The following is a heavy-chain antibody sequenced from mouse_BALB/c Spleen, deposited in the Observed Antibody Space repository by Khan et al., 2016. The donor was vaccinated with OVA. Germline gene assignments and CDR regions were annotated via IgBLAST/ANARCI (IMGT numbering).Heavy chain of an antibody. V-gene: IGHV9-1*02. Sequence: QIQLVQSGPELNKPGETVKISCKASGYTFTNFGMNWVKQAPGKGLMWMGWINTYTGEPTYADDFKGRFAFSLDTSACIAYLQINNLKNEDLATYFCARVASYSYFDVWGARTTVTVSS. CDR2: INTYTGEP. CDR3: ARVASYSYFDV. J-gene: IGHJ1*01. CDR1: GYTFTNFG.